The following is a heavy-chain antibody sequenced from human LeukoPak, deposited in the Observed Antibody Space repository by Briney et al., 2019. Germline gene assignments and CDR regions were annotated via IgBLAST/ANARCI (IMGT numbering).Heavy chain of an antibody. Sequence: GRSLRLSCAASGFTFDDYAMHWVRQSPGKGLEWVSGISWNSGTIAYADSVKGRFTISRDNAKNSLYLHMNSLGVEDTALYYCAKDVWYYSDNSGPKGNYFDSWGQGTLVAVSS. J-gene: IGHJ4*02. D-gene: IGHD3-22*01. CDR2: ISWNSGTI. V-gene: IGHV3-9*01. CDR1: GFTFDDYA. CDR3: AKDVWYYSDNSGPKGNYFDS.